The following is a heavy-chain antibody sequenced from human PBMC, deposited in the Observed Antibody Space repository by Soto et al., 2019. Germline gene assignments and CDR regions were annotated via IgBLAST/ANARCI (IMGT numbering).Heavy chain of an antibody. CDR1: GYSFAGYY. V-gene: IGHV1-2*04. Sequence: GASVKVSCKASGYSFAGYYMHWVRQAPGQGLEWMGWINPNSGGTNYAQKFQGWVTMTRDTSISTAYMELSRLRSDDTAVYYCARSYYDFWSCYSNLYYYYYGKDVWGQGTTVTVSS. CDR2: INPNSGGT. D-gene: IGHD3-3*01. J-gene: IGHJ6*02. CDR3: ARSYYDFWSCYSNLYYYYYGKDV.